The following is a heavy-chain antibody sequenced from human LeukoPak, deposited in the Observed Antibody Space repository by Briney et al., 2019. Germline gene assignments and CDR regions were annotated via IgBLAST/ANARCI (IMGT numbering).Heavy chain of an antibody. V-gene: IGHV3-74*01. CDR2: INSDESST. Sequence: GGSLRLSCAASGFTFSSYWMHWVRQAPGKGLVWVSRINSDESSTSYADSVKGRFTISRDNAKNTLYLQMNSLRAEDTAVYYCASALYNWNDPFDYWGQGTLVTVSS. J-gene: IGHJ4*02. D-gene: IGHD1-1*01. CDR3: ASALYNWNDPFDY. CDR1: GFTFSSYW.